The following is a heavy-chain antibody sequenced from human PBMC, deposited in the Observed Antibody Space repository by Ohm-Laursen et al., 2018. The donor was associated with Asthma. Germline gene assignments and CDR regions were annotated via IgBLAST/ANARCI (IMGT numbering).Heavy chain of an antibody. CDR2: IIPIFGTA. CDR1: GGTFSSYA. V-gene: IGHV1-69*01. CDR3: ARVNKDYYDSSGYYVFDY. D-gene: IGHD3-22*01. J-gene: IGHJ4*02. Sequence: GSSVKVSCKPSGGTFSSYAISWVRQAPGQGLEWMGGIIPIFGTANYAQKFQGRVTITADESTSTAYMELSSLRSEDTAVYYCARVNKDYYDSSGYYVFDYWGQGTLVTVSS.